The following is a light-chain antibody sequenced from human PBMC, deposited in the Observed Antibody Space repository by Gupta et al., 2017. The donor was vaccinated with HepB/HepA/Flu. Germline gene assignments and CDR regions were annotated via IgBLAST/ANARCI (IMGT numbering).Light chain of an antibody. CDR3: QQYNSYSA. Sequence: DIQMTQSPSTLSASVGDSVTITCRASQSISNWLAWYQQKPGKAPKLLIYKASSLESGVPSRFSGSGSRTEFTLTISSLQPDDFATYYCQQYNSYSAFGQGTKVEIK. CDR2: KAS. V-gene: IGKV1-5*03. J-gene: IGKJ1*01. CDR1: QSISNW.